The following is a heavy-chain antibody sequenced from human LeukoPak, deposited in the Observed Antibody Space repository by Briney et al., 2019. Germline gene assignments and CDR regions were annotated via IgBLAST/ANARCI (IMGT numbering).Heavy chain of an antibody. D-gene: IGHD3-22*01. CDR3: AKDDRFNDYDSSGYAPFDY. CDR1: GFTFSSYA. J-gene: IGHJ4*02. Sequence: GGTLRLSCAASGFTFSSYAMSWVRQSPGKGLEWVSAISGSGGSTYYADSVKGRFTISRDNSKNTLYLQMNSLRAEGTAVYYCAKDDRFNDYDSSGYAPFDYWGQGTLVTVSS. CDR2: ISGSGGST. V-gene: IGHV3-23*01.